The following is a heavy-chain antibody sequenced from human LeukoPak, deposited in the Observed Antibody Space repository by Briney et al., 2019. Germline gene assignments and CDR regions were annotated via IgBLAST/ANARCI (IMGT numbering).Heavy chain of an antibody. CDR1: GYTLTELS. Sequence: ASVKVSCKVSGYTLTELSMHWVRQAPGKGLEWMGGFDPEDGETVYPQKFQGRVTMTEDTSTDTAYMELSSLRSEDTAVYYCATATSGIAVAGRSGFSYFDYWGQGTLVTVSS. V-gene: IGHV1-24*01. J-gene: IGHJ4*02. CDR3: ATATSGIAVAGRSGFSYFDY. D-gene: IGHD6-19*01. CDR2: FDPEDGET.